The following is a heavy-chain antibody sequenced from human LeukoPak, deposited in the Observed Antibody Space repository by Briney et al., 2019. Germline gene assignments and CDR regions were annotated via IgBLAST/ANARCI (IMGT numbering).Heavy chain of an antibody. CDR3: TTQYSSGPPGY. D-gene: IGHD6-19*01. Sequence: GGSLRLSCAASGFTFSDYYLSWIRQAPGKGLEWLSYISYSSSYTNYADSVKGRFTISRDTAKNSLYLQMNSLRAEDTAVYYCTTQYSSGPPGYWGQGTLVTVSS. CDR1: GFTFSDYY. J-gene: IGHJ4*02. CDR2: ISYSSSYT. V-gene: IGHV3-11*06.